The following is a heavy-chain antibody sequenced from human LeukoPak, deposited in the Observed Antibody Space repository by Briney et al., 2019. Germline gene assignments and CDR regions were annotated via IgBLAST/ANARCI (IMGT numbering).Heavy chain of an antibody. D-gene: IGHD6-13*01. CDR2: IYTSGST. J-gene: IGHJ4*02. CDR3: ARQTYSSSWHADFDY. Sequence: SETLSLTCTVSGGSISSYYWSWIRQPAGKGLEWIGRIYTSGSTNYNPSLKSRVTMSVDTSKNQFSLKLSSVTAADTAVYYCARQTYSSSWHADFDYWGQGTLVTVSS. V-gene: IGHV4-4*07. CDR1: GGSISSYY.